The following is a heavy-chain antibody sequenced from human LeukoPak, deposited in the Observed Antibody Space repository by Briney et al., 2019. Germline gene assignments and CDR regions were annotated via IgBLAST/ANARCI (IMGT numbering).Heavy chain of an antibody. Sequence: GGSLRLSCAASGFTFSDYYMSWIRQAPGKGLEWVSAISGSGGHTYYADSVKGRFTISRDNSKNTLYLQMNSLRAEDTAVYYCAKDLKADYDFWSGYCLFDYWGQGTLVTVSS. J-gene: IGHJ4*02. D-gene: IGHD3-3*01. CDR2: ISGSGGHT. CDR1: GFTFSDYY. CDR3: AKDLKADYDFWSGYCLFDY. V-gene: IGHV3-23*01.